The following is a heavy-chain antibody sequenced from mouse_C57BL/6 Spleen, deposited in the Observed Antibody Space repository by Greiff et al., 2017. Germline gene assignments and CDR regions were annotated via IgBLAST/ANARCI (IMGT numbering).Heavy chain of an antibody. J-gene: IGHJ3*01. CDR2: IDPSDSYT. D-gene: IGHD2-2*01. CDR3: ARWDRVTWKGFAY. Sequence: QVQLQQPGAELVMPGASVKLSCKASGYTFTSYWLHWVKQRPGQGLEWIGEIDPSDSYTNYNQKFKGKSTFTVDKSFSTAYMQLSSLTSEDSAVYYWARWDRVTWKGFAYWGQGTLVTVSA. V-gene: IGHV1-69*01. CDR1: GYTFTSYW.